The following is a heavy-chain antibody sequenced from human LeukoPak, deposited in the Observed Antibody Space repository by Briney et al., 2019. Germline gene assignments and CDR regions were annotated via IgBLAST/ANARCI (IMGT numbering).Heavy chain of an antibody. CDR1: GGTFSSYA. CDR3: ARVYCGGDCSSPADY. V-gene: IGHV1-69*04. D-gene: IGHD2-21*02. CDR2: IISILGIA. J-gene: IGHJ4*02. Sequence: SVKVSCKASGGTFSSYAISWVRQAPGQGLEWMGRIISILGIANYAQKFQGRVTITADKSTSTAYMELSSLRSEDTAVYYCARVYCGGDCSSPADYWGQGTLVTASS.